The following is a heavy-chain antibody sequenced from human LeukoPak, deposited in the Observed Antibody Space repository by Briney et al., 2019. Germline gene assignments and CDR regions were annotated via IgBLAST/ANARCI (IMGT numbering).Heavy chain of an antibody. D-gene: IGHD2-21*01. Sequence: GGSLRLSCAASGFTFSAYHINWVRQAPGKGLEWISYISTTGTTIHYADSVKGRFAISGDNAKSPLYLQMNSLRDEDTAVYYCARVWQDYSGVDYWGQGTLVTVSS. J-gene: IGHJ4*02. CDR3: ARVWQDYSGVDY. V-gene: IGHV3-48*02. CDR2: ISTTGTTI. CDR1: GFTFSAYH.